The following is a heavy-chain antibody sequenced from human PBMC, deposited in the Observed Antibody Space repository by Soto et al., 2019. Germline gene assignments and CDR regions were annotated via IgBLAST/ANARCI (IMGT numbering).Heavy chain of an antibody. CDR2: IYYSGST. CDR3: AREPIGYSYARCHRDF. Sequence: SETLSLTCTVSGGSISSGGYYWSWIRQHPGTRLEWIVYIYYSGSTYYNPTLKSRVTISVDTSKNRFSLNLSSVTAADTAVYYCAREPIGYSYARCHRDFLGQGHTVTVSS. V-gene: IGHV4-31*03. J-gene: IGHJ6*02. D-gene: IGHD5-18*01. CDR1: GGSISSGGYY.